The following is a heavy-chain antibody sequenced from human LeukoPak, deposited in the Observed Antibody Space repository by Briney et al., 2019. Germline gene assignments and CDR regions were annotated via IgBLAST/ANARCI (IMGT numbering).Heavy chain of an antibody. Sequence: SETLSLTCTVSGGSISSGGYYWSWIRQPPGKGLEWIGYVYYSGSTKYNPSLKSRVTISVDTSKNQFSLKLSSVTAADTAIYYCARGLLTWVSPFDIWGHGTMVTVSS. CDR2: VYYSGST. CDR3: ARGLLTWVSPFDI. J-gene: IGHJ3*02. V-gene: IGHV4-61*08. CDR1: GGSISSGGYY. D-gene: IGHD3-9*01.